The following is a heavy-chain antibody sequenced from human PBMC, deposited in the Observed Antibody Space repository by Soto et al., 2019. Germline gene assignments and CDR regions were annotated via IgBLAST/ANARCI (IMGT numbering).Heavy chain of an antibody. CDR3: ARVGMAVDGINSYNWFDP. J-gene: IGHJ5*02. D-gene: IGHD6-19*01. V-gene: IGHV4-4*02. Sequence: SETLSLTCAVSGGSISSSNWWSWVRQPPGKGLEWIGEIYHSGSTNYNPSLKSRVTISVDKSKNQFSLKLSSVTAADTAVYYCARVGMAVDGINSYNWFDPWGQGTLVTVSS. CDR1: GGSISSSNW. CDR2: IYHSGST.